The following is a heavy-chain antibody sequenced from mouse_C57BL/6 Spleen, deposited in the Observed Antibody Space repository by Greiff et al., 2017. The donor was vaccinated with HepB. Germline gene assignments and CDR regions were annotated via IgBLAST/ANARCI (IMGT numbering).Heavy chain of an antibody. V-gene: IGHV1-75*01. CDR1: GYTFTDYS. CDR2: IFPGSGST. D-gene: IGHD4-1*01. CDR3: ARKLGRNAWFAY. J-gene: IGHJ3*01. Sequence: VQLQQSGPELVKPGASVKISCKASGYTFTDYSIHWVKQRPGQGLEWIGWIFPGSGSTYYNEKFKGKATITVDKSSSTAYMVLSSLTSEDSAVYFCARKLGRNAWFAYWGQGTLVTVSA.